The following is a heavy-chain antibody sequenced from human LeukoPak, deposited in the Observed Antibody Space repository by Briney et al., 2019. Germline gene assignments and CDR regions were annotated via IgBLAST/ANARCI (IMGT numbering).Heavy chain of an antibody. CDR2: IRYDGSNK. V-gene: IGHV3-30*02. Sequence: PGGSLRLSCAASGFTSSSYGMHWVRQAPGKGLEWVAFIRYDGSNKYYADSVKGRFTISRDNSKNTLYLQMNSLRAEDTAVYYCAKDVLSTVTTYYFDYWGQGTLVTVSS. CDR3: AKDVLSTVTTYYFDY. CDR1: GFTSSSYG. J-gene: IGHJ4*02. D-gene: IGHD4-17*01.